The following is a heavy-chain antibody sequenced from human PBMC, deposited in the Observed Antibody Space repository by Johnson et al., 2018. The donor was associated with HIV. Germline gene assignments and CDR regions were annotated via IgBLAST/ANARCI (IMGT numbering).Heavy chain of an antibody. J-gene: IGHJ3*02. Sequence: QVQLVEFGGGVVQAGGSLRLSCAASGFTFSSYGMHWVRQAPGKGLEWVAFIRYDGSNKYYADSVKGRFTISRDNSKNTLYLQMNSLRAEDTAVYYCAKWTRDGYNYVHAFDIWGQGTMVTVSS. CDR3: AKWTRDGYNYVHAFDI. CDR1: GFTFSSYG. CDR2: IRYDGSNK. D-gene: IGHD5-24*01. V-gene: IGHV3-30*02.